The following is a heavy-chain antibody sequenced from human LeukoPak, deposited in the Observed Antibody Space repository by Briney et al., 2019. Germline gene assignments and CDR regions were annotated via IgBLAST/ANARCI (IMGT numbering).Heavy chain of an antibody. V-gene: IGHV3-7*01. CDR3: ARRGYSSSPEFYYYYYMDV. CDR2: IKQDGSEK. J-gene: IGHJ6*03. D-gene: IGHD6-6*01. Sequence: PGGSLRLSCAASGFSFSNYWMSWLRQAPGKGLEWVANIKQDGSEKYYLDSVKGRFSISRDNAKNSLYLQMNSLRAEDTAVYYCARRGYSSSPEFYYYYYMDVWGKGTTVTVSS. CDR1: GFSFSNYW.